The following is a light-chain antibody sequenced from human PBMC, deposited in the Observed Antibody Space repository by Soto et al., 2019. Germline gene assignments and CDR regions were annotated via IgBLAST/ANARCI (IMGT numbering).Light chain of an antibody. Sequence: EIVLTQSPGTLSLSPGERATLSCRASQSVTSSYFAWYQQKPGQAPRRLIYGASIRATGIPDRFSGSGSGTDFTLTISRLEPEDFALYFCQQYHSSPLTFGQGTKVDIK. J-gene: IGKJ1*01. CDR3: QQYHSSPLT. CDR1: QSVTSSY. CDR2: GAS. V-gene: IGKV3-20*01.